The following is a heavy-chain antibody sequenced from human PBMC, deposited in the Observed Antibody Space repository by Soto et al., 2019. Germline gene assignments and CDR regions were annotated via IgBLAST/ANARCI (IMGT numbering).Heavy chain of an antibody. CDR3: ARFDSDQRHDYYYYGIDV. J-gene: IGHJ6*02. CDR2: INPSGGST. CDR1: GYTFTSYY. V-gene: IGHV1-46*01. D-gene: IGHD2-21*01. Sequence: ASVKVSCKASGYTFTSYYMHWVRQAPGQGLEWMGIINPSGGSTSYAQKFQGRVTMTRDTSTSTVYMELSSLRSEDTAVYYCARFDSDQRHDYYYYGIDVWGQGSTVTVSS.